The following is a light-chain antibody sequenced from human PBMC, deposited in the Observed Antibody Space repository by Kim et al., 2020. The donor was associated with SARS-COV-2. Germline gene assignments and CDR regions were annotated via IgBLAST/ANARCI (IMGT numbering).Light chain of an antibody. CDR2: GKN. V-gene: IGLV3-19*01. Sequence: AWGQTVRITWQADSLRSYYASWYQQKPGQAPVLVIYGKNNRPSGIPDRFSGSSSGNTASLTITGAQAEDEADYYCNSRDSSGNHLVFGGGTQLTVL. CDR1: SLRSYY. CDR3: NSRDSSGNHLV. J-gene: IGLJ3*02.